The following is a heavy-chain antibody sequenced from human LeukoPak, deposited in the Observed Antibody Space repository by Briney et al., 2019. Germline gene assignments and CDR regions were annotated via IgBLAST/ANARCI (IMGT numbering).Heavy chain of an antibody. J-gene: IGHJ4*02. CDR1: VFPFSSYA. Sequence: PGGSLRLSCAASVFPFSSYAMTWVRQAPGKGLEWVSAISGSSGLTYFADSVKGRFTVSRDNSKNTMYLQMNSLRAEDTAVYYCANLSGDYWGQGTLVTVSS. V-gene: IGHV3-23*01. CDR2: ISGSSGLT. CDR3: ANLSGDY.